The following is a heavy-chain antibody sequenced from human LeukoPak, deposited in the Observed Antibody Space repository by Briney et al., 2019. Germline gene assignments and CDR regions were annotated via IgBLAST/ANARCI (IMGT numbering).Heavy chain of an antibody. D-gene: IGHD6-13*01. CDR2: IKKHGSEQ. Sequence: GGSLSLSCAPSVFTFSSHLMSWVRQAPAKGLEWVANIKKHGSEQYYVDAVKGRFTISREKGKTSLYLQMNSLRAEDMAVYYCARDLSGIAGYTYGRGIDYWGQGTLVTVSS. CDR3: ARDLSGIAGYTYGRGIDY. J-gene: IGHJ4*02. CDR1: VFTFSSHL. V-gene: IGHV3-7*01.